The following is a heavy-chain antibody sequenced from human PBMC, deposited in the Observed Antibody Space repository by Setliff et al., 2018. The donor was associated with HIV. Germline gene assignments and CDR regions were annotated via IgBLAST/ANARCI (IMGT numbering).Heavy chain of an antibody. V-gene: IGHV4-59*11. Sequence: SETLSLTCTVSGGSITPHYWSWIRQPPGKGLEWIGLIYYSGSTNYSPSLKSRVTISVDSSKNQFSLKLTSVTAADAAIYYCARQFPPYHSGAHYSDLWSQGTLVTLSS. D-gene: IGHD6-19*01. CDR1: GGSITPHY. CDR3: ARQFPPYHSGAHYSDL. CDR2: IYYSGST. J-gene: IGHJ5*02.